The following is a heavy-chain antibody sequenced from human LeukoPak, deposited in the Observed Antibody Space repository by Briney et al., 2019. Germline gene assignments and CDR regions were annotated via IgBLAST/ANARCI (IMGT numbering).Heavy chain of an antibody. V-gene: IGHV4-30-2*01. Sequence: NPSQTLSLTCAVSGGSISSGGYSWSWIRQPPGKGLEWIGYIYHSGSTYYNPSLKSRVTISVDTSKNQFSLKLSSVTAADTAVYYCARARFWSGYSGYSYGYMWWGQGTLVTVSS. CDR1: GGSISSGGYS. J-gene: IGHJ4*02. CDR3: ARARFWSGYSGYSYGYMW. CDR2: IYHSGST. D-gene: IGHD5-18*01.